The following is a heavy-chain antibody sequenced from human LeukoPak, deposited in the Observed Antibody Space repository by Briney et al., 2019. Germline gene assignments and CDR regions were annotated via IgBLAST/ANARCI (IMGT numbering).Heavy chain of an antibody. V-gene: IGHV4-31*03. CDR2: IYYSGST. Sequence: PSETLSLTCTVSGGSISSGGYYWSWIRQHPGKGLEWIGYIYYSGSTYYNPSLKSRVTISVDTSKNQFSLKLGSVTAADTAVYYCARVDYDSGAQFDYWGQGTLVTVSS. CDR1: GGSISSGGYY. J-gene: IGHJ4*02. CDR3: ARVDYDSGAQFDY. D-gene: IGHD3-22*01.